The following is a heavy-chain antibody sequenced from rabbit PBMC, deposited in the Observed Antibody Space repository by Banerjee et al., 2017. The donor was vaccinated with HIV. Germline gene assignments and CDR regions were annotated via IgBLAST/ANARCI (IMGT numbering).Heavy chain of an antibody. J-gene: IGHJ4*01. D-gene: IGHD1-1*01. V-gene: IGHV1S40*01. Sequence: QQLVESGGGLVKPGASLTLTCKASGFSFSSGYDMCWVRQAPGKGPEWIACIYIGSVHSTYYATWVNGRFTISKPSSTTVTLQMTSLTAADTATYFCARKGYVDSSGYDLWGPGTLVTVS. CDR1: GFSFSSGYD. CDR3: ARKGYVDSSGYDL. CDR2: IYIGSVHST.